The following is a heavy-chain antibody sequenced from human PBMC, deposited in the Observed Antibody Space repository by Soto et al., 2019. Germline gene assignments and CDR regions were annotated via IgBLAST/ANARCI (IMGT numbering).Heavy chain of an antibody. D-gene: IGHD2-2*01. CDR2: IIPIYGSP. J-gene: IGHJ5*01. CDR3: ARAGRASADSWFDS. CDR1: GGTFSSYA. Sequence: SVKVSCKASGGTFSSYAISWVRQAPGQGLEWMGGIIPIYGSPNYAKNFQGRVTISADEYTNTAYMEVSSLRFDDTAVFYCARAGRASADSWFDSWGQGTLVTVSS. V-gene: IGHV1-69*13.